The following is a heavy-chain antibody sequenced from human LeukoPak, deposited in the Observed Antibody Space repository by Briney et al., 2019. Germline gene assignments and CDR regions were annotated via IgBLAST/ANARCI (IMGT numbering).Heavy chain of an antibody. CDR2: ISWNSGSI. Sequence: GGSLRLSCAASGFTVSSNYMSWVRQAPGKGLEWVSGISWNSGSIGYADSVKGRFTVSRDNSKNSLSLYMNSLTTEDTALYYCVRGHGYNLEDYFDNWGQGTLVTVSS. V-gene: IGHV3-9*01. J-gene: IGHJ4*02. CDR3: VRGHGYNLEDYFDN. CDR1: GFTVSSNY. D-gene: IGHD5-24*01.